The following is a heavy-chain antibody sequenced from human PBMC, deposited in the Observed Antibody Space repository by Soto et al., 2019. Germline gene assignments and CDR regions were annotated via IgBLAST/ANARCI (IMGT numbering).Heavy chain of an antibody. Sequence: ASVKVSCKASGYTFTGYYMHWVRQAPGQGLEWMGWINPNSGGTNYAQKFQGWVTMTRDTSISTAYMELSRLRSDDTAVYYCARAYCCGGRCYHEFDYRGPATLATAPQ. V-gene: IGHV1-2*04. J-gene: IGHJ4*02. CDR1: GYTFTGYY. CDR3: ARAYCCGGRCYHEFDY. D-gene: IGHD2-15*01. CDR2: INPNSGGT.